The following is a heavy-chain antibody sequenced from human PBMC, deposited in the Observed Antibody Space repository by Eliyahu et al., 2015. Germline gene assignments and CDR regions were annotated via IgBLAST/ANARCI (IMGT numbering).Heavy chain of an antibody. D-gene: IGHD4-23*01. V-gene: IGHV1-69*09. Sequence: QVQLVQSGAEVKKPGSSVXVSCKASGXTFSSYAIXWVRQAPGQGLEWMGRIIPILGIANYAQKFQGRVTITADKSTSTAYMELSSLRSEDTAVYYCARGDYGGNLRPIDYWGQGTLVTVSS. J-gene: IGHJ4*02. CDR2: IIPILGIA. CDR3: ARGDYGGNLRPIDY. CDR1: GXTFSSYA.